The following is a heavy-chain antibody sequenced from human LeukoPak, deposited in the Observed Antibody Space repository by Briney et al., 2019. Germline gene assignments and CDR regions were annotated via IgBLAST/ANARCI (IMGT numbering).Heavy chain of an antibody. CDR2: FDPEDGET. V-gene: IGHV1-24*01. CDR3: ATDPQYCSSTSCYMRDY. CDR1: GYTLTELS. Sequence: ASVKVSCKVSGYTLTELSMHWVRQAPGKGLEWMGGFDPEDGETIYAQKFQGRVTMTEDTSTDTAYMELSSLRSEDTAVYYCATDPQYCSSTSCYMRDYWGQGTLVPVSS. J-gene: IGHJ4*02. D-gene: IGHD2-2*02.